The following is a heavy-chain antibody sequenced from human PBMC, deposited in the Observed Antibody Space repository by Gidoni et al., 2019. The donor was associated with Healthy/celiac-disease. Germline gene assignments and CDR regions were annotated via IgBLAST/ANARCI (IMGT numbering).Heavy chain of an antibody. CDR1: GFTFDDYA. J-gene: IGHJ4*02. D-gene: IGHD6-19*01. CDR2: ISWNSGSI. CDR3: AKDIGIAVAYYFDY. V-gene: IGHV3-9*01. Sequence: EVQLVESGGGLVQPGRSLRLSCAASGFTFDDYAMHWVRQAPGKGLEWVSGISWNSGSIGYADSVKGRFTIYRDNAKNSLYLQMNSLRAEDTALYYCAKDIGIAVAYYFDYWGQGTLVTVSS.